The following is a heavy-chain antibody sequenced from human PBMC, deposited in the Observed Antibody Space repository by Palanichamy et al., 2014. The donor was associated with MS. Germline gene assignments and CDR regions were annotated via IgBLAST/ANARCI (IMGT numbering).Heavy chain of an antibody. D-gene: IGHD1-1*01. CDR2: IKQDGSEK. CDR3: ARDRVRYYYGMDV. Sequence: EVQLVESGGGLVQPGGSLRLSCAASGFTFSSYWMSWVRQAPGKGLEWVANIKQDGSEKYYVDSVKGRFTISRDNAKNSLYLQMNSLGAEDTAVYYCARDRVRYYYGMDVWGQGTTVTVSS. J-gene: IGHJ6*02. CDR1: GFTFSSYW. V-gene: IGHV3-7*03.